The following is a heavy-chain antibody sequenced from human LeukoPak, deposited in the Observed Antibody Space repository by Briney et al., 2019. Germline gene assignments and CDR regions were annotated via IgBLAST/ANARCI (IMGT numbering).Heavy chain of an antibody. CDR3: ARWTLTTNFDY. V-gene: IGHV4-4*07. J-gene: IGHJ4*02. CDR1: GGSISSYY. Sequence: PSGTLSLTCTVSGGSISSYYWSWIRQPAGKGLEWIGRIYTSGSTNYNPSLKSRVTMSADTSKNQFSLKLNSVTAADTAVYYCARWTLTTNFDYWGQGTLVTVSS. D-gene: IGHD4-11*01. CDR2: IYTSGST.